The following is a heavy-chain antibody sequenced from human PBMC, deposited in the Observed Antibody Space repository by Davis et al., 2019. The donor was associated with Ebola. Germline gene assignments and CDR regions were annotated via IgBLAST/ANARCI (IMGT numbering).Heavy chain of an antibody. CDR1: GYTFTSYY. V-gene: IGHV1-46*01. CDR2: IHPSGGST. Sequence: ASVKVSCKASGYTFTSYYMHWVRQAPGQGLEWMGIIHPSGGSTSYAQKFQGRVTMTRDTSTSTVYMELSSLRSEDTAVYYCARAAPHRGGWYADGMDVWGQGTTVTVSS. CDR3: ARAAPHRGGWYADGMDV. J-gene: IGHJ6*02. D-gene: IGHD6-19*01.